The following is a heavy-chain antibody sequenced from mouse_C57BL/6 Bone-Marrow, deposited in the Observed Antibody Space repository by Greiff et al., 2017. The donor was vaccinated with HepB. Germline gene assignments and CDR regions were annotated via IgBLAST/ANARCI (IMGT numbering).Heavy chain of an antibody. CDR1: GYTFTDHT. V-gene: IGHV1-78*01. CDR2: IYPRDGST. D-gene: IGHD1-1*01. CDR3: ARAPGSHYYGSSYLFAY. J-gene: IGHJ3*01. Sequence: QVQLKQSDAELVKPGASVKISCKVSGYTFTDHTIHWMKQRPEQGLEWIGYIYPRDGSTKYNEKFKGKATLTADKSSSTAYMQLNSLTSEDSAVYFCARAPGSHYYGSSYLFAYWGQGTLVTVSA.